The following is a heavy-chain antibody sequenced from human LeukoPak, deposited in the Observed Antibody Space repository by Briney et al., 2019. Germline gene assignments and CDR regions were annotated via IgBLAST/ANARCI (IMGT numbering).Heavy chain of an antibody. CDR3: ATETPPSGTYSVHFDS. V-gene: IGHV1-24*01. CDR1: GYSLSELS. D-gene: IGHD1-26*01. CDR2: FDFEDGET. J-gene: IGHJ4*02. Sequence: ASVKVSCKVSGYSLSELSIHLVRQAPGKGLEWMGGFDFEDGETLYAQKFRGRLTVTEDTSTDTSYMELSSLAYDDTAVYYCATETPPSGTYSVHFDSWGQGTLVTVSS.